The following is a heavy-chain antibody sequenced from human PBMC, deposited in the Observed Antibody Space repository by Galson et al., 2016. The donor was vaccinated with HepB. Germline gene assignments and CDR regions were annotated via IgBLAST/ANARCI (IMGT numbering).Heavy chain of an antibody. D-gene: IGHD3-10*01. Sequence: SLRLSCAASGFTFSNHWMHWVRRAPGKGLVWVSRINPGGSDTMYADSVKGRFTISRDNAKNTLYLQMTSLRAEDTAVYYCASGIAVTTSNSFWYFDLWGRGTLVTVSS. J-gene: IGHJ2*01. CDR1: GFTFSNHW. V-gene: IGHV3-74*03. CDR3: ASGIAVTTSNSFWYFDL. CDR2: INPGGSDT.